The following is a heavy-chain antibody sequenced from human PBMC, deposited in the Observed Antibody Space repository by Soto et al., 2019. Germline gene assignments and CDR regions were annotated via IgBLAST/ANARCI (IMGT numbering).Heavy chain of an antibody. J-gene: IGHJ4*02. V-gene: IGHV3-33*01. CDR1: GFNFSSYG. CDR3: ARDGDVNTGFGKDY. D-gene: IGHD3-16*01. Sequence: QVQLVESGGGVVQPGRSLRLSCAASGFNFSSYGMHWVRQAPGKGLEWVAFIWHDGGNKFYAESVKGRFTISRDNSKNTLYLQMTRLSAEYTAMYYCARDGDVNTGFGKDYWGQGTLVTVSS. CDR2: IWHDGGNK.